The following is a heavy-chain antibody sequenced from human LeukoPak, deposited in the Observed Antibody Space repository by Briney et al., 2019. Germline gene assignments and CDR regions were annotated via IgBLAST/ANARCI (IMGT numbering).Heavy chain of an antibody. CDR3: AREEYDFWSGYPAYGMDV. D-gene: IGHD3-3*01. CDR2: INPNSGGT. Sequence: ASVKVSCKASGHTFTGYYMHWVRQAPGQGLEWMGWINPNSGGTNYAQKFQGWVTMTRDTSISTAYMELSRLRSDDTAVYYCAREEYDFWSGYPAYGMDVWGQGTTVTVSS. J-gene: IGHJ6*02. CDR1: GHTFTGYY. V-gene: IGHV1-2*04.